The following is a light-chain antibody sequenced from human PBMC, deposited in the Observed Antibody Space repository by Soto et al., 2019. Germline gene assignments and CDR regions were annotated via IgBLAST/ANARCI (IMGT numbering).Light chain of an antibody. CDR2: EVS. CDR3: SSYAGSNKLVV. V-gene: IGLV2-8*01. Sequence: QSALTQPPSASGSRGQSVTISCTGTSSDVGGYNYVSWYQQHPGKAPKLMIYEVSRRPSGVPDRFSGSKSGNTASLTVSGLQAEDEADYYCSSYAGSNKLVVFGGGTKLPS. CDR1: SSDVGGYNY. J-gene: IGLJ2*01.